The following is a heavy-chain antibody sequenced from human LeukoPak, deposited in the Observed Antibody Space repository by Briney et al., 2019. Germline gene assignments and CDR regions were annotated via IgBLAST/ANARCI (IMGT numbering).Heavy chain of an antibody. V-gene: IGHV3-23*01. CDR3: AKEHDYSNYYYFDF. Sequence: GGSLRLSCAASGFTFTSYSMNWVRQAPGKGLEWVSTISGGGGSTYYADSVKGRFTISRDNSKNTLYLQVNSLRAEDTAVYYCAKEHDYSNYYYFDFWGQGTLVTVSS. J-gene: IGHJ4*02. CDR1: GFTFTSYS. D-gene: IGHD4-11*01. CDR2: ISGGGGST.